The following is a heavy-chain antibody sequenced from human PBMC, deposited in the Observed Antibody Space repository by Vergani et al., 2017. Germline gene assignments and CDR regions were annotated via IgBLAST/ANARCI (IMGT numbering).Heavy chain of an antibody. Sequence: QVQLQESGPGLVKSSETLSLTCSVSFDSIRNLYCNWIRQPPGKGLEWIGSIHYSENTNYNPSLKTRVTISVDTSKNQFSLTLTSVTAADTAVYYCASDTHRGQRAERWGQGILVTVTS. D-gene: IGHD1-1*01. V-gene: IGHV4-59*11. CDR3: ASDTHRGQRAER. J-gene: IGHJ4*02. CDR1: FDSIRNLY. CDR2: IHYSENT.